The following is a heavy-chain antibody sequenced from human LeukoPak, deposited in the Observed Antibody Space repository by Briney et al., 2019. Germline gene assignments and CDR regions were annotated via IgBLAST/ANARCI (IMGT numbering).Heavy chain of an antibody. CDR2: ISYDGSNK. D-gene: IGHD2-2*01. J-gene: IGHJ6*02. V-gene: IGHV3-30*18. CDR1: GFTFSSYG. CDR3: AKVLGLTSDIVVVPAATRYHYYGMYV. Sequence: AGGSLRLSCAASGFTFSSYGMHWVRQAPGKGLEWVAVISYDGSNKYYADSVKGRFTSSRDNSKNTLYLQMNSLRAEDTAVYYCAKVLGLTSDIVVVPAATRYHYYGMYVWGQGTTVTVSS.